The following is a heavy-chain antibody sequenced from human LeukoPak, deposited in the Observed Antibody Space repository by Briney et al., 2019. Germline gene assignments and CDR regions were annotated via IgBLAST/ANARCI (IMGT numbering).Heavy chain of an antibody. D-gene: IGHD2-2*01. J-gene: IGHJ4*02. CDR3: ARGGGKGVVPAATKYYFDY. Sequence: SETLSLTCTVSGGSISSGGYYWSWIRQHPGKGLEWIGYIYYSGSTYYNPSLKSRVTISVDTSKNQFSLKLSSVTAADTAVYYCARGGGKGVVPAATKYYFDYWGQETLVTVSS. CDR2: IYYSGST. V-gene: IGHV4-31*03. CDR1: GGSISSGGYY.